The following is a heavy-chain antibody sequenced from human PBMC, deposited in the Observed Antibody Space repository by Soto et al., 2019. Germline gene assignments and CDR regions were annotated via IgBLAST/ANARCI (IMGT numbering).Heavy chain of an antibody. V-gene: IGHV3-33*01. CDR1: GFTFSSYG. J-gene: IGHJ6*01. Sequence: QVQLEESGGGVVQPGKSLRLSCTASGFTFSSYGIHWVRQAPGKGLEWVAIVWYDGINKYYADSVKGRFTISRDNSKNSVSVQMNGRRAGDTAVYSSASGLPPFAPNTSGWYGDGRDGGGRGTTVIVSS. CDR2: VWYDGINK. D-gene: IGHD6-13*01. CDR3: ASGLPPFAPNTSGWYGDGRDG.